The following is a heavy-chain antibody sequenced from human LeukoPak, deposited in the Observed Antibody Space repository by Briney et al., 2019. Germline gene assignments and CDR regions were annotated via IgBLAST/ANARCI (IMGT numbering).Heavy chain of an antibody. Sequence: PSETLSLTCTISGGSISSGGRYWSWIRQHPGKGLEWIGYIYYSGSTFYNAALESRATISADTSKTQFSLSLSAVTAADTAVYYCAKNLWFGEEALDSWGQGTLVTVSS. CDR1: GGSISSGGRY. CDR3: AKNLWFGEEALDS. D-gene: IGHD3-10*01. CDR2: IYYSGST. V-gene: IGHV4-31*03. J-gene: IGHJ4*02.